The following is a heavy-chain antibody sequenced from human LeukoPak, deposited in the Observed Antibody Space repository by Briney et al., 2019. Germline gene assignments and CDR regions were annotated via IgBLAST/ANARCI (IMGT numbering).Heavy chain of an antibody. J-gene: IGHJ4*02. CDR1: GFTFSTYW. V-gene: IGHV3-74*01. Sequence: PGGSLRLSCAASGFTFSTYWMHWVRHARGKGLVWVSRINSDGTSTSYADSVKGRFTISRDNAKNTLYLQMNSLSAEDTAVYYCARDPPEWDLPPEYWGQGTLVTVSS. CDR2: INSDGTST. D-gene: IGHD1-26*01. CDR3: ARDPPEWDLPPEY.